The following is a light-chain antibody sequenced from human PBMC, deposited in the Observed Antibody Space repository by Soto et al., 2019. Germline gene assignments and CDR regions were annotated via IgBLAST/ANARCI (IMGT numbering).Light chain of an antibody. CDR3: CSYTGGTTAYV. J-gene: IGLJ1*01. CDR1: RNDVGNYNL. Sequence: QSVLTQPASVSGSPGQSITVSCTGSRNDVGNYNLVSWYQQSPGKAPKLLIYEDSKRPSGVSNRFSGSKSGDTASLTISGLQTEDEADYYCCSYTGGTTAYVFGTGTKAHRP. V-gene: IGLV2-23*01. CDR2: EDS.